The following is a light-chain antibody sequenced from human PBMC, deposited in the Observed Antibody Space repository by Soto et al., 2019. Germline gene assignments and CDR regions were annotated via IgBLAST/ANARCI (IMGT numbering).Light chain of an antibody. CDR2: EVT. J-gene: IGLJ2*01. V-gene: IGLV2-14*01. Sequence: QSALAQPASVSGSPGQSITISCAGTNRDVGGYIYVSWYQQYPGKAPKLIIYEVTYRPSGVSNRFSGSKSGNTASLTISGLQAEDEADYYCSSYSSSSALDVIFGGGTKLTVL. CDR1: NRDVGGYIY. CDR3: SSYSSSSALDVI.